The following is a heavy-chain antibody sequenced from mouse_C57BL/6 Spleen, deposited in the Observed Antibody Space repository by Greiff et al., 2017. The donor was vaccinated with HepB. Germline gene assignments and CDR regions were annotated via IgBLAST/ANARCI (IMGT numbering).Heavy chain of an antibody. CDR2: IDPETGGT. J-gene: IGHJ1*03. CDR1: GYTFTDYE. CDR3: TREGGIITTVVDRYFDV. D-gene: IGHD1-1*01. Sequence: QVQLKQSGAELVRPGASVTLSCKASGYTFTDYEMHWVKQTPVHGLEWIGAIDPETGGTAYNQKFKGKAILTADKSSSTAYMELRSLTSEDSAVYYCTREGGIITTVVDRYFDVWGTGTTVTVSS. V-gene: IGHV1-15*01.